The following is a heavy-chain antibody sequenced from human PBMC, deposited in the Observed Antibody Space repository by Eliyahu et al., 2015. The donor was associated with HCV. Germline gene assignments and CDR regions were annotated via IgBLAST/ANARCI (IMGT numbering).Heavy chain of an antibody. CDR2: INQSGST. CDR3: ARRRGTAPLDY. J-gene: IGHJ4*02. CDR1: GGSFSGYY. D-gene: IGHD3-16*01. V-gene: IGHV4-34*01. Sequence: QVQLQQWGAGLLKPSETLSLTCAVSGGSFSGYYWSWIRQPPGKGLEWIGEINQSGSTNYSPSLKSRVTISVDTSKNQFSLKLNSVTAADTAVYYCARRRGTAPLDYWGQGTLVTVSS.